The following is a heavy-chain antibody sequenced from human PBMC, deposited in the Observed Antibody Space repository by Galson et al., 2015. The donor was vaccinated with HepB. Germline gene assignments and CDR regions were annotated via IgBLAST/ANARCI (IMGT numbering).Heavy chain of an antibody. CDR1: GDSVASNSAV. J-gene: IGHJ6*02. CDR2: TYFRSKWHN. CDR3: AYGSDV. Sequence: CAISGDSVASNSAVWNWIRQSPSSGLEWLGRTYFRSKWHNDYGVSVKSRISINADTSQNQFSLQLSSVTPEDTAVYYCAYGSDVWGQGTTVIVSS. V-gene: IGHV6-1*01.